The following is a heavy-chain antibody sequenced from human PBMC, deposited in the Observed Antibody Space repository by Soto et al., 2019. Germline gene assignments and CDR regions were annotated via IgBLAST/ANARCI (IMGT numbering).Heavy chain of an antibody. CDR1: GGSFSGYY. CDR2: INHSGST. D-gene: IGHD2-2*01. V-gene: IGHV4-34*01. Sequence: SETLSLTCAVYGGSFSGYYWSWIRQPPGKGLEWIGEINHSGSTNYNPSLKSRVTISVDTSKNQFSLKLSSVTAADTAVYYCARGGRYCSSTSCYVPYYYGMEVSGQGTRVTVSS. CDR3: ARGGRYCSSTSCYVPYYYGMEV. J-gene: IGHJ6*02.